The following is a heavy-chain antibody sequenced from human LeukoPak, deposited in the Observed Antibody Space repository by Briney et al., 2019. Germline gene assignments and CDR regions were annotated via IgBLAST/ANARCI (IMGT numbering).Heavy chain of an antibody. J-gene: IGHJ4*02. CDR2: IIPIFGTA. D-gene: IGHD3-10*01. V-gene: IGHV1-69*13. Sequence: ASVKVSCKASGGTFSSYAISWVRQAPGQGLEWMGGIIPIFGTANYAQKFQGRVTITADESTSTAYMELSSLRSEDTAVYYCARDYNYYGSGSYHDYWGQGTLVTVSS. CDR3: ARDYNYYGSGSYHDY. CDR1: GGTFSSYA.